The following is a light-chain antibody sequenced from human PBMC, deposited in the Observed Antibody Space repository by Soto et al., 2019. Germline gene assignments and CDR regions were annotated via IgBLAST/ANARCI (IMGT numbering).Light chain of an antibody. J-gene: IGLJ2*01. CDR3: SSYTSSSTLL. V-gene: IGLV2-14*01. CDR2: DVS. Sequence: QSVLTQPASVSGSPGQSITISCTRTSSDVGRYNYVSWYQQHPGKAPKLMIYDVSNRPSGVSNRFSGSKSGNTASLTISGLQAEDEADYYCSSYTSSSTLLFGGGTKVTVL. CDR1: SSDVGRYNY.